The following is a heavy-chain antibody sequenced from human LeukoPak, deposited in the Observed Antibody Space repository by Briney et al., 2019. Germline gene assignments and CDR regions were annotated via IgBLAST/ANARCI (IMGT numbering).Heavy chain of an antibody. CDR2: FDPEDGET. CDR3: ATSLTVGGAISFDY. Sequence: GASVKVSCKVSGYTLTELSMHWVRQAPGKGLEWMGGFDPEDGETIYAQKFQGRVTMTEDTSTDTAYMEPSSLRSEDTAVYYCATSLTVGGAISFDYWGQGTLVTVSS. D-gene: IGHD3-16*02. J-gene: IGHJ4*02. V-gene: IGHV1-24*01. CDR1: GYTLTELS.